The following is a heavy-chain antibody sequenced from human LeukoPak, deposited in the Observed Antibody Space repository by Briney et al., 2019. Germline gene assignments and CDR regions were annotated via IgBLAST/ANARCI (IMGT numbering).Heavy chain of an antibody. CDR1: GFTFSSYG. V-gene: IGHV3-33*01. CDR3: ARDFELSH. CDR2: IWYDGSSK. J-gene: IGHJ4*02. D-gene: IGHD3-16*02. Sequence: GRSLRLSCAASGFTFSSYGMHWVRQAPGKGLEWVALIWYDGSSKHYADSVRGRFAISRDNSKNTLYLQMNSLRAEDTAVYYCARDFELSHWGQGTLVTVSS.